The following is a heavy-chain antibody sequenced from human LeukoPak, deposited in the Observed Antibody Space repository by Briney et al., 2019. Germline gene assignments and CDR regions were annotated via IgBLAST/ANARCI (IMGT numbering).Heavy chain of an antibody. V-gene: IGHV1-18*01. Sequence: ASVNVSCKASRYTLPRHCILWVRQAPAHALEWMGWISAYNGNTNYAQKLQRRVTMTTDTYTSTAYMELRSLRSDDTAVYYCARDVRSSYYYYYMDVWGKGTTVTVSS. D-gene: IGHD2-2*01. CDR1: RYTLPRHC. CDR3: ARDVRSSYYYYYMDV. J-gene: IGHJ6*03. CDR2: ISAYNGNT.